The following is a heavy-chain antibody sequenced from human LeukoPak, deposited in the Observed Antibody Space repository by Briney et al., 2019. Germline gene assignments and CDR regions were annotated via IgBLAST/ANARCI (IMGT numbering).Heavy chain of an antibody. CDR1: GGSISSSSYY. CDR3: ATLTGGDDAFDI. Sequence: KASETLSLTCTVSGGSISSSSYYWGWIRQPPGKGLEWIGSIYHRGSTYYNTSLRSRVTISVDTSKNLFSLKLSSVTAADTAVYYCATLTGGDDAFDIWGQGTMVTVSS. D-gene: IGHD4-23*01. J-gene: IGHJ3*02. V-gene: IGHV4-39*07. CDR2: IYHRGST.